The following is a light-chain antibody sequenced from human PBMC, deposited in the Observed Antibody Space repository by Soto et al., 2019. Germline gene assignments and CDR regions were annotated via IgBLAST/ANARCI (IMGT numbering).Light chain of an antibody. J-gene: IGLJ2*01. Sequence: QSALTQPPSASGSPGQSVTISCTGTSSDVGGYNYVSWYQQHPGKAPKLMIYEVSKRPSGVPDRFSGSKSGNTASLTVSGLQAEDEADYYCSSYACSNNCKVFGGGTKLTVL. CDR3: SSYACSNNCKV. CDR2: EVS. V-gene: IGLV2-8*01. CDR1: SSDVGGYNY.